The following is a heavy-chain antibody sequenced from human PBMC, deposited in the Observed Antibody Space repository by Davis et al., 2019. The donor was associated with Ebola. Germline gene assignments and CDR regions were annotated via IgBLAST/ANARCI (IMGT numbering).Heavy chain of an antibody. CDR2: ISGSGGST. CDR3: AKDQRWLQLIGYFQH. J-gene: IGHJ1*01. Sequence: PGGSLRLSCAASGFTFSSYAMSWVRQAPGKGLEWVSAISGSGGSTYYADSVKGRFTISRDNSKNTLYLQMNSLRAEDTAVYYCAKDQRWLQLIGYFQHWGQGTLVTVSS. V-gene: IGHV3-23*01. D-gene: IGHD5-24*01. CDR1: GFTFSSYA.